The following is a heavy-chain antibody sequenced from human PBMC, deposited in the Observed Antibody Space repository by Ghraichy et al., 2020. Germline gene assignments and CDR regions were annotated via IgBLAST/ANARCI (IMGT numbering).Heavy chain of an antibody. CDR1: GYSFINYF. D-gene: IGHD7-27*01. V-gene: IGHV1-2*06. CDR2: INPNSGDT. J-gene: IGHJ5*02. CDR3: ARDPDWGPCWFVP. Sequence: ASVKVSCKSSGYSFINYFLHWVRQAPGQGLEWMGRINPNSGDTNYAQKFQGRVTMTRDTSITTAYLELSRLTPDDTAVYYCARDPDWGPCWFVPWGQGTLVSVSS.